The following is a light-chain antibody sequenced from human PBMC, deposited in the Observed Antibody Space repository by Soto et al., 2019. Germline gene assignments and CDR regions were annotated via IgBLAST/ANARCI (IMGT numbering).Light chain of an antibody. V-gene: IGKV3-15*01. CDR3: QQYYTWPRGT. CDR1: QSVITN. J-gene: IGKJ1*01. CDR2: DAS. Sequence: EIVMTQSPGTLSVSPGGRAALSCRASQSVITNLAWYQQKPGQAPRLLIFDASTRATGIPARFSGSGSGTEVTLTISSLQSTDVAVYYCQQYYTWPRGTFGQGTKVEV.